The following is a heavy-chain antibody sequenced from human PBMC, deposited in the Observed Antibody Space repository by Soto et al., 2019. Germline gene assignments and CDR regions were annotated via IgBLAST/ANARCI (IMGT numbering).Heavy chain of an antibody. Sequence: AASVKVSCKASGYTFTSYGISWVRQAPGQGLEWMGWISAYNGNTNYAQKLQGRVTMTTDTSTSTAYMELRSLRSDDTAVYYCARGRSDLGATVFSFYYYGMDVWGQGTTVTVSS. V-gene: IGHV1-18*04. D-gene: IGHD1-26*01. CDR2: ISAYNGNT. CDR1: GYTFTSYG. J-gene: IGHJ6*02. CDR3: ARGRSDLGATVFSFYYYGMDV.